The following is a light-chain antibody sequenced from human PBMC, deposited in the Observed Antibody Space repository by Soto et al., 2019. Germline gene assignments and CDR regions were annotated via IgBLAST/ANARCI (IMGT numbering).Light chain of an antibody. V-gene: IGKV3-15*01. CDR1: QTVRDN. CDR3: QQYNNWTYT. CDR2: GAS. J-gene: IGKJ2*01. Sequence: EIVMTHSPATLSVSPGDRATLSCSASQTVRDNLAWYQQKTGHAPSLLIYGASTRATGIPARFSGSGSGTEFTLPIASLHSEDFALYFCQQYNNWTYTFGQGTKLEIK.